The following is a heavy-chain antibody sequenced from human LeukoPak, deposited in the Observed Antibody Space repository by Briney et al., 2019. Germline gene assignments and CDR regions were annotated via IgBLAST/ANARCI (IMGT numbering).Heavy chain of an antibody. Sequence: GGSLRLSCAASQFTFSSYWMSWVRQAPGKGLEWVANINQDGSEKYYVDSVKDRFTISRDNAKNSLYLQMNSLRAEDTAVYYCARGKSVYYDTSGSRFDYWGQGTLVTVSS. CDR1: QFTFSSYW. CDR2: INQDGSEK. CDR3: ARGKSVYYDTSGSRFDY. V-gene: IGHV3-7*01. D-gene: IGHD3-22*01. J-gene: IGHJ4*02.